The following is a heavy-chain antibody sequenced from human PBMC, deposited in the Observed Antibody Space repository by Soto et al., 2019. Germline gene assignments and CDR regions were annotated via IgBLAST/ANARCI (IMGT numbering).Heavy chain of an antibody. D-gene: IGHD3-3*01. Sequence: PSETLSLTCTVPGGAISGYYWTWIRQSAGKGLEWIGRIYSSGGTKYNPSLQSRVTMSLDTSKNQFSLRLTSVTAADTAVYYCARGQRFSASFDPWGQGTLVT. CDR1: GGAISGYY. J-gene: IGHJ5*02. V-gene: IGHV4-4*07. CDR2: IYSSGGT. CDR3: ARGQRFSASFDP.